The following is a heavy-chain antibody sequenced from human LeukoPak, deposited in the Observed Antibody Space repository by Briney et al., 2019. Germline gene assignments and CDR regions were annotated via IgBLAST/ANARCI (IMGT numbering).Heavy chain of an antibody. CDR3: ARTYYYDSSGYYYWDLDY. Sequence: ASVKVSCKASGYTFSRYGINWVRQAPGQGLEWVGWISACSGNTDYAQNLQGRVTMTTDTSTNTAYMDLRNLTSDDTAVYYCARTYYYDSSGYYYWDLDYWGQGTLVTVSS. CDR1: GYTFSRYG. CDR2: ISACSGNT. V-gene: IGHV1-18*01. D-gene: IGHD3-22*01. J-gene: IGHJ4*02.